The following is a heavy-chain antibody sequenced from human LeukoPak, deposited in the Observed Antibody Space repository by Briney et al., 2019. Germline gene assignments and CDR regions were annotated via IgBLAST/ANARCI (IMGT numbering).Heavy chain of an antibody. CDR2: ISGSGGST. CDR1: GFTFSSYG. CDR3: AKEGSYFDWPFTFDY. D-gene: IGHD3-9*01. V-gene: IGHV3-23*01. J-gene: IGHJ4*02. Sequence: GGSLRLSCAASGFTFSSYGMSWVRQAPGKGLEWVSAISGSGGSTYYADSVTGRFTISRDNSKNTLYLQMNSLRAADTAVYYCAKEGSYFDWPFTFDYWGQGTLVTVSS.